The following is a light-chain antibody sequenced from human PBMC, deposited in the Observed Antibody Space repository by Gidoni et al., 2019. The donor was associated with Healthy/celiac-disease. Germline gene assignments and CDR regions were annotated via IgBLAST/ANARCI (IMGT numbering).Light chain of an antibody. CDR3: QAWDSSIGGDVV. Sequence: SYELTQPPSVSVSPGQTARITCSGDNLGDKYACWYQQKPGQSPVLVIYQDSKRPSGIPERFSGSNSGNTATLTISGTQAMDEADYYCQAWDSSIGGDVVFGGGTKLTVL. V-gene: IGLV3-1*01. CDR2: QDS. J-gene: IGLJ2*01. CDR1: NLGDKY.